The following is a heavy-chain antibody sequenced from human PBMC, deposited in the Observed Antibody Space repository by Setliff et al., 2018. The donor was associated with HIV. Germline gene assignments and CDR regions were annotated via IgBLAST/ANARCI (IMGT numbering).Heavy chain of an antibody. V-gene: IGHV3-7*01. Sequence: PGGSLRLSCAASGFTFSSYWMSWVRQAPGKGLEWVANIKQGGSEKYYVDSVKGRFTISRDNAKNSLYLQMNSLRVDDTAVYYCARDHGGKDYWGQGTLVTVPQ. CDR1: GFTFSSYW. CDR3: ARDHGGKDY. CDR2: IKQGGSEK. J-gene: IGHJ4*02.